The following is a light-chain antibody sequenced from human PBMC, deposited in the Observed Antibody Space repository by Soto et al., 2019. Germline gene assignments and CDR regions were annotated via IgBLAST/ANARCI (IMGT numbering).Light chain of an antibody. CDR1: QGISSY. CDR2: AAS. V-gene: IGKV1-8*01. J-gene: IGKJ1*01. CDR3: QQYYSYPWT. Sequence: ANRMTQSPSSFSASTGDRVTITCRASQGISSYLAWYQQKPGKAPKLLIYAASTLQSGVPSRFSGSGSGTDFTLTISCLQSEDFATYYCQQYYSYPWTFGQGTKVDIK.